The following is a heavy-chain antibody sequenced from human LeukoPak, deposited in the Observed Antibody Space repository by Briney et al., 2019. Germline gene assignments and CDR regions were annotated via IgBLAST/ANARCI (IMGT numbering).Heavy chain of an antibody. CDR2: IYYSGST. CDR1: GGSISSYY. Sequence: SETLSLTCTVSGGSISSYYWSWIRQPPGKGLEWIGYIYYSGSTNYNPSLKSRVTISVDTSKNQFSLKLSSVTAADTAVYYCARAPHYYDSPGAFDIWGQGTMVTVSS. D-gene: IGHD3-22*01. CDR3: ARAPHYYDSPGAFDI. V-gene: IGHV4-59*01. J-gene: IGHJ3*02.